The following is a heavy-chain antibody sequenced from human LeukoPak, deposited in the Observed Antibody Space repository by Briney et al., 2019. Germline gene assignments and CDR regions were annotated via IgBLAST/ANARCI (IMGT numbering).Heavy chain of an antibody. Sequence: PGGSLRLSCAASGFTFSTYTMYWVRQAPGKGLEWVSSISSSSSYIYYADSVEGRFTISRDNAKNSLYLQMNSLRAEDTAVYYCARDVMVRGSWFDPWGQGTLVTVSS. CDR3: ARDVMVRGSWFDP. CDR2: ISSSSSYI. CDR1: GFTFSTYT. J-gene: IGHJ5*02. V-gene: IGHV3-21*01. D-gene: IGHD3-10*01.